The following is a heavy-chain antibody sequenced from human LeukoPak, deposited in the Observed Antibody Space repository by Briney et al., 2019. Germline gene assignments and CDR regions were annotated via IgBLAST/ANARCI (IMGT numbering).Heavy chain of an antibody. CDR3: ARVLEEALDY. Sequence: ASVKVSCEASGYTFTSYYMHWVRRAPGQGLEWMGIINPSGGSTSYAQKFQGRVTMTRDTSTSTVYMELSSLRSEDTAVYYCARVLEEALDYWGQGTLVTVSS. CDR2: INPSGGST. CDR1: GYTFTSYY. V-gene: IGHV1-46*01. J-gene: IGHJ4*02. D-gene: IGHD3-3*02.